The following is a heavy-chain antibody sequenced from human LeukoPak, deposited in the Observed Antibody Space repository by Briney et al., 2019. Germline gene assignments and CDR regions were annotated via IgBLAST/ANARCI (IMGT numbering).Heavy chain of an antibody. Sequence: SETLSLTCAVYGGSFSGNYWGWIRQPPGKGLEWIGEINHSGSTKYNPSLKSRVTISVDTSKNQFSLKLSSVTAADTAVYYCARVRRIVVVLAAIPRRTLYGMDVWGQGTTITVSS. J-gene: IGHJ6*02. D-gene: IGHD2-2*02. CDR1: GGSFSGNY. CDR2: INHSGST. V-gene: IGHV4-34*01. CDR3: ARVRRIVVVLAAIPRRTLYGMDV.